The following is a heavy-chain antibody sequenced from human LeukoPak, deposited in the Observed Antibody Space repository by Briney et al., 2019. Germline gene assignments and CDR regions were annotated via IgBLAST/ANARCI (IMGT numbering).Heavy chain of an antibody. V-gene: IGHV3-30*02. CDR1: GFTFSSYG. J-gene: IGHJ4*02. Sequence: RSGGSLRLSCAASGFTFSSYGMHWVRQAPGKGLEGVAFIPSDGSHKDYTDSVKDRCTISSNNSNYMLYLQMNSLSTGDTAVYYCAKTRNIAAAGYFDSWGQGTLVTVSS. CDR2: IPSDGSHK. CDR3: AKTRNIAAAGYFDS. D-gene: IGHD6-13*01.